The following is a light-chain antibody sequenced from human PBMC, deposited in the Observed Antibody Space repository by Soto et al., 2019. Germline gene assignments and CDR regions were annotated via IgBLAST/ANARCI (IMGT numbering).Light chain of an antibody. Sequence: EIVMTQSPATLSVSPGERATLSCRASQSVSSNLAWYQQKPGQAPRLLIYGASTRATGIPARFSGSGSGTEFTLTISSLQSEDFVVYYCQQYNNWPVTFGQGTKVDIK. CDR3: QQYNNWPVT. CDR2: GAS. V-gene: IGKV3-15*01. CDR1: QSVSSN. J-gene: IGKJ1*01.